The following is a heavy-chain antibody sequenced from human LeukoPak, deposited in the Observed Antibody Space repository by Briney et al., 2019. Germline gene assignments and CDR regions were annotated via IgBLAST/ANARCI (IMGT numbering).Heavy chain of an antibody. Sequence: PGRSLRLSCAASGLSLNSYAIHWVRQAPGKGLEWVTAISYDGSNKHYADSVKGRFTISRDNSKNTLYLQMNSLRAEDTAVYYCAKSGSGWYGNYFDYWGQGTLVTVSS. CDR1: GLSLNSYA. J-gene: IGHJ4*02. V-gene: IGHV3-30*18. CDR3: AKSGSGWYGNYFDY. D-gene: IGHD6-19*01. CDR2: ISYDGSNK.